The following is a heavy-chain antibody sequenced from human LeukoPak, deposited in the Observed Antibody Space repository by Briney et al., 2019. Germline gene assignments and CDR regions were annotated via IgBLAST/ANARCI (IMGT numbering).Heavy chain of an antibody. CDR3: ARDGGSSGRRGIDL. V-gene: IGHV1-69*05. CDR2: IIPIFGTA. Sequence: VASVKVSCKASGGTFSSYAISWVRQAPGQGLEWMGGIIPIFGTANYAQKFQGRVTMTRDTSISTAYMELSRLRSDDTAVYYCARDGGSSGRRGIDLWGQGTLVTVSS. CDR1: GGTFSSYA. J-gene: IGHJ5*02. D-gene: IGHD6-19*01.